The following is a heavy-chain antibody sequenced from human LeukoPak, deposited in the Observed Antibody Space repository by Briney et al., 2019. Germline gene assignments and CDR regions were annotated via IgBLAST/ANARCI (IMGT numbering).Heavy chain of an antibody. CDR3: AKDFSPIAAAGAIDY. D-gene: IGHD6-13*01. Sequence: PGGSLRLSCAASGFTFSSYGMHWVRQAPGKGLEWVAFIRYDGSNKYYADSVKGRFTISRDNSKNTLYLQMDSLRAEDTAVYYCAKDFSPIAAAGAIDYWGQGTLVTVSS. J-gene: IGHJ4*02. V-gene: IGHV3-30*02. CDR2: IRYDGSNK. CDR1: GFTFSSYG.